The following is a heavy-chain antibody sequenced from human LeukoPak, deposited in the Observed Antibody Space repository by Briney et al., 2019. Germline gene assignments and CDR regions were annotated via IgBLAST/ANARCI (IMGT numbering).Heavy chain of an antibody. D-gene: IGHD3-22*01. CDR2: IYYSGST. J-gene: IGHJ4*02. CDR1: GGSISSYY. CDR3: ARALTPLRDSSGYLYLGY. Sequence: PSETLSLTCTVSGGSISSYYWSWIRQPPGKGLEWIGNIYYSGSTNYNPSLKSRVTISVDTSKNQFSLKLSSVTAADTAVYYCARALTPLRDSSGYLYLGYWGQGTLVTVSS. V-gene: IGHV4-59*01.